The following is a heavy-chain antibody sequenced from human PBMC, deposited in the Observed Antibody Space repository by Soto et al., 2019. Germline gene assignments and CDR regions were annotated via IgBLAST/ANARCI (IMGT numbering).Heavy chain of an antibody. V-gene: IGHV3-30-3*01. CDR2: ISYDGSNK. Sequence: QVQLVESGGGVVQPGRSLRLSCAASGFTFSSYAMHWVRQAPGKGLEWVAVISYDGSNKYYADSVKGRFTISRDNSKNALYLQMNSLRAEDTAVYYCAREDSRSWYHWFDPWGQGTLVTVSS. D-gene: IGHD6-13*01. CDR1: GFTFSSYA. CDR3: AREDSRSWYHWFDP. J-gene: IGHJ5*02.